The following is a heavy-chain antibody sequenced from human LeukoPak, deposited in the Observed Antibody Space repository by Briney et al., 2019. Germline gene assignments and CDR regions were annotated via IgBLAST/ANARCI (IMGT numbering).Heavy chain of an antibody. J-gene: IGHJ3*01. CDR2: ISYDGSDA. CDR3: ARGGKYGGTVYAFDV. CDR1: GFTFSSYA. Sequence: GGSLRLSCAASGFTFSSYAMSWVRQPPGKGLEGVEVISYDGSDAYYADSVKGRFTISRDNSKNTLYLQMNGLRAEDTAVYYCARGGKYGGTVYAFDVWGQGTMVTVSS. D-gene: IGHD4-23*01. V-gene: IGHV3-30*04.